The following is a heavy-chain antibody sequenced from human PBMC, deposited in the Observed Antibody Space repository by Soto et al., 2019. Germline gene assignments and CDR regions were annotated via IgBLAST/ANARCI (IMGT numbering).Heavy chain of an antibody. J-gene: IGHJ5*02. D-gene: IGHD6-25*01. CDR3: ARGLRRQRMNWSDP. Sequence: RTCTVSGGSISSYYLSWMRQPPGKGLEWIGYIYYIGSTNYNPSLKSRVTISVDTSKNQFSLKLSSVTAADTAVYYCARGLRRQRMNWSDPSGQGTLFTVSS. V-gene: IGHV4-59*01. CDR2: IYYIGST. CDR1: GGSISSYY.